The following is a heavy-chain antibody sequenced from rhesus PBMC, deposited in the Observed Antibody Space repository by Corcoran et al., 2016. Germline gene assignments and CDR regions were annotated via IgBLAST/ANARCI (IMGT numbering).Heavy chain of an antibody. Sequence: QVQLQESGPGLVKPSETLPLTCAVPGASMSSKKCNWLRPAPGKGLEWIGRIYGSGGTTDYNPSLKSRVTISIDTSKNQFSLKVSSVTAADTAVYYCARDPIFGSTRFDVWGAGVLVTVSS. V-gene: IGHV4S2*01. J-gene: IGHJ5-1*01. D-gene: IGHD4-29*01. CDR3: ARDPIFGSTRFDV. CDR1: GASMSSKK. CDR2: IYGSGGTT.